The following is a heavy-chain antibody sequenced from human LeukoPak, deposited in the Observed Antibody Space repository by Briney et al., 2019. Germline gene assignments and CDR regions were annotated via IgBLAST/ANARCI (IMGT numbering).Heavy chain of an antibody. J-gene: IGHJ4*02. CDR2: IYYSGST. CDR1: GGSISSGDYY. D-gene: IGHD3-3*01. Sequence: SETLSLTCTVSGGSISSGDYYWSWIRQPPGKGLERIGYIYYSGSTYYNPSLKSRVTISLDTSKNQFSLNLSSVTAADTAVHYCARTSTYYDFWSGYRDFDYWGQGTLVTVSS. CDR3: ARTSTYYDFWSGYRDFDY. V-gene: IGHV4-30-4*08.